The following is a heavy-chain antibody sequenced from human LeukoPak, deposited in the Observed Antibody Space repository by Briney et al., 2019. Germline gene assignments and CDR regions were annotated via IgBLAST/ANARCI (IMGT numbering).Heavy chain of an antibody. V-gene: IGHV3-11*04. CDR2: ISSSGRTI. J-gene: IGHJ4*02. CDR3: ARYYCSTTSCYGRYFDY. Sequence: PGGSLRLSCTASGFTFSEYYMSWIRQAPGKGLEWVSYISSSGRTIYYADSVKGRFTISRDNAKNSLYLQMNSLRAEDTAVYYCARYYCSTTSCYGRYFDYWGQGTLVTVSS. D-gene: IGHD2-2*01. CDR1: GFTFSEYY.